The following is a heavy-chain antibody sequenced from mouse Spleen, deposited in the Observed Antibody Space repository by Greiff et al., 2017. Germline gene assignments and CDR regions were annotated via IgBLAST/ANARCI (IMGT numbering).Heavy chain of an antibody. CDR3: AREYYGSSYFAY. CDR2: IDPSDSET. D-gene: IGHD1-1*01. CDR1: GYTFTSYW. V-gene: IGHV1-52*01. Sequence: QVQLQQPGAELVRPGSSVKLSCKASGYTFTSYWMHWVKQRPIQGLEWIGNIDPSDSETHYNQKFKDKATLTVDKSSSTAYMQLSSLTSEDSAVYFCAREYYGSSYFAYWGQGTLVTVSA. J-gene: IGHJ3*01.